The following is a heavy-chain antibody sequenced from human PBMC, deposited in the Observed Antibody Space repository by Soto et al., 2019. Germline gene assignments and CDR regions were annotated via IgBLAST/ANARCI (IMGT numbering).Heavy chain of an antibody. D-gene: IGHD3-3*01. CDR3: AGTFPPEWFGWFDP. CDR1: GVTFSSYA. V-gene: IGHV1-69*13. CDR2: IIPIFGTA. Sequence: SGKVCCKASGVTFSSYAISWVRQAPGQGLEWMGGIIPIFGTANYAQKFQGRVTITADESTSTAYMELSSLRSEDTAVYYCAGTFPPEWFGWFDPWGQGTLVTVSS. J-gene: IGHJ5*02.